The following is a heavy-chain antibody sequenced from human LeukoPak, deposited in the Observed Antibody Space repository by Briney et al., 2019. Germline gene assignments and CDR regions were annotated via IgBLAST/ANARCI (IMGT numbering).Heavy chain of an antibody. J-gene: IGHJ6*03. D-gene: IGHD6-6*01. CDR2: IYYSGST. CDR1: GGSISSSSYY. Sequence: SETLSLTCTVSGGSISSSSYYWGWIRQPPGKGLEWIGSIYYSGSTYYNPSLKSRVTISVDTSKNQFSLKLSSVTAADTAVYYCARPYSCSYFTFYMDVWGKGTTVTVSS. CDR3: ARPYSCSYFTFYMDV. V-gene: IGHV4-39*01.